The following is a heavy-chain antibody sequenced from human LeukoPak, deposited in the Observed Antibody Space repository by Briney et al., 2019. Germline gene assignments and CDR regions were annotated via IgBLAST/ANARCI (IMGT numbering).Heavy chain of an antibody. CDR2: INWNGGST. CDR1: GFTFDDYG. J-gene: IGHJ5*02. D-gene: IGHD2-15*01. CDR3: ARDYCSGGSCPSGNWFDP. V-gene: IGHV3-20*04. Sequence: GGSLRLSCAASGFTFDDYGMSWVRQAPGKGLEWVSGINWNGGSTGYADSVKGRFTISRDNAKNSLYLQMNSLRAEDTALYYCARDYCSGGSCPSGNWFDPWGQGTLVTVSS.